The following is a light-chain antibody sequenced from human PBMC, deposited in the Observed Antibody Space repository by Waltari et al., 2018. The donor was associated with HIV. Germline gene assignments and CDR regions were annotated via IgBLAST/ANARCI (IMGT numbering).Light chain of an antibody. CDR3: AAWDDTLTVV. V-gene: IGLV1-47*01. CDR1: STNTGTNS. Sequence: QSVLTQPPSASGNPGQSVTIPCSRTSTNTGTNSASWYQQFPGTAPKLLIYRNNERPSGVPDRFSGSKSGTSASLDISGLRSDDEAEYYCAAWDDTLTVVFGGGTKLTVL. J-gene: IGLJ2*01. CDR2: RNN.